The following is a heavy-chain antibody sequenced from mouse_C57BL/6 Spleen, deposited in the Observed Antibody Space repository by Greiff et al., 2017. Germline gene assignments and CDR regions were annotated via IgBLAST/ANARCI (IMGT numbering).Heavy chain of an antibody. CDR2: IRSKSNNYAT. CDR3: VRGGVYYDYDGFAY. V-gene: IGHV10-1*01. Sequence: EVQLQESGGGLVQPKGSLKLSCAASGFSFNTYAMNWVRQAPGKGLEWVARIRSKSNNYATYYADSVKDRFTISRDDSESMLYLQMNNLKTEDTAMYYCVRGGVYYDYDGFAYWGQGTLVTVSA. CDR1: GFSFNTYA. J-gene: IGHJ3*01. D-gene: IGHD2-4*01.